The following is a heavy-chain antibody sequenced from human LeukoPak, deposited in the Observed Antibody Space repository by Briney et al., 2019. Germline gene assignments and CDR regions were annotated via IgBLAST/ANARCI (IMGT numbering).Heavy chain of an antibody. V-gene: IGHV1-69*10. CDR1: GGTFSSYA. Sequence: GASVKVSCKASGGTFSSYAINWVRQAPGQGLEWMGGISPVLGITNYAQKFQGRVTMTRDTSTSTAYMELSSLRSEDTAVYYCAREQGTHYYGSGSYCCWFDPWGQGTLVTVSS. D-gene: IGHD3-10*01. J-gene: IGHJ5*02. CDR3: AREQGTHYYGSGSYCCWFDP. CDR2: ISPVLGIT.